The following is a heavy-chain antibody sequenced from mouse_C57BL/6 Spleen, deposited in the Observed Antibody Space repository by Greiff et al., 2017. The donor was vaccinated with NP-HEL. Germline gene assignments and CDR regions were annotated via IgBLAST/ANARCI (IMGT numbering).Heavy chain of an antibody. J-gene: IGHJ4*01. CDR3: ARHLYLAWAMDY. CDR2: INPSNGGT. Sequence: QVQLQQPGTELVKPGASVKLSCKASGYTFTSYWMHWVKQRPGQGLEWIGNINPSNGGTNYNEKFKSKATLTVDKSSSTAYMQLSSLTSEDSAVYYGARHLYLAWAMDYWGQGTSVTVSS. CDR1: GYTFTSYW. V-gene: IGHV1-53*01. D-gene: IGHD2-1*01.